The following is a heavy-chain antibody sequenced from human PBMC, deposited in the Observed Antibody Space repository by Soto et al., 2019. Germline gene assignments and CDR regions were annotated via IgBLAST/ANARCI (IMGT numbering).Heavy chain of an antibody. D-gene: IGHD6-19*01. CDR3: ARARASSGWYFVY. CDR2: IYSGGST. CDR1: GFTVSSNY. J-gene: IGHJ4*02. V-gene: IGHV3-53*01. Sequence: GGSLRLSCAASGFTVSSNYMSWVRQAPGKGLEWASVIYSGGSTYYADSVKGRFTISRDNSKNTLYLQMNSLRAEDTAVYYCARARASSGWYFVYWGQGTLVTVS.